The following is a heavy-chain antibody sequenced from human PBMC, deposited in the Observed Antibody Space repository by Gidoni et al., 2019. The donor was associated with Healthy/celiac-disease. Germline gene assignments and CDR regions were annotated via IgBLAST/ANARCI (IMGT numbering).Heavy chain of an antibody. CDR3: VKDPGYCSGGSCSDY. V-gene: IGHV3-64D*06. CDR1: GFTFSSYA. Sequence: EVQLVESGGGLVQPGGSLRLSCSASGFTFSSYAMHWVRQAPGKGLEYVSAISSNGGSTYYADSVKGRFTISRDNSKNTLYLQMSSLRAEDTAVYYCVKDPGYCSGGSCSDYWGQGTLVTVSS. J-gene: IGHJ4*02. D-gene: IGHD2-15*01. CDR2: ISSNGGST.